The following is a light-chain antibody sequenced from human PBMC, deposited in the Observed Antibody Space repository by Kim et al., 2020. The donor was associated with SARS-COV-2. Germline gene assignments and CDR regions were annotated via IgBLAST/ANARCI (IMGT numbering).Light chain of an antibody. CDR1: QSVGTY. V-gene: IGKV3-20*01. CDR3: QQYDTSPIT. CDR2: GTS. Sequence: LSPGERATLSCRASQSVGTYLAWYQQKPCQAPRLLIQGTSSRSTGIPDRVRGSGSGTDFTLTISRLEPEDFAVYYCQQYDTSPITFGQGTRLEIK. J-gene: IGKJ5*01.